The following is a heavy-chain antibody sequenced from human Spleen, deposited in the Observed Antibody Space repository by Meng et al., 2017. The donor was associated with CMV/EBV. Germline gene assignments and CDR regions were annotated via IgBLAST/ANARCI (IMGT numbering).Heavy chain of an antibody. D-gene: IGHD5-18*01. Sequence: GESLKISCAASGFTVNKYYMTWVRQAPGKGLEWVSVIYGAGTTFYADSVKGRFTTSRDTSKNTLNLQMNSLRAEDTAVYHCARETMYSYGFSRHFYNAMDVWGQGTTVTVSS. J-gene: IGHJ6*02. CDR2: IYGAGTT. CDR1: GFTVNKYY. CDR3: ARETMYSYGFSRHFYNAMDV. V-gene: IGHV3-66*01.